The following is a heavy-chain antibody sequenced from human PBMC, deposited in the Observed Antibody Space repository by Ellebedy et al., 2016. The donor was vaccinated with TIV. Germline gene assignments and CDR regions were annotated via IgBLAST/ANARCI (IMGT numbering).Heavy chain of an antibody. CDR3: VRDGAYGDYSPGYYGMDV. J-gene: IGHJ6*02. CDR2: INQDGKKT. Sequence: GGSLRLSCAASGFTFNSYWMGWVRQAPGKGLEWVANINQDGKKTYYVDSVEGRFTISRDNAKNSLYLQMNSLRVEDRAVYHCVRDGAYGDYSPGYYGMDVWGQGTTVTVSS. V-gene: IGHV3-7*03. D-gene: IGHD3-22*01. CDR1: GFTFNSYW.